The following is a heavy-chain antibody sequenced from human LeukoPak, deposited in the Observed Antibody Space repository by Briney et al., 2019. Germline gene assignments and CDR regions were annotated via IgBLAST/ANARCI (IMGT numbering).Heavy chain of an antibody. V-gene: IGHV1-2*02. CDR3: AREGYCSSTSCYYWFDP. D-gene: IGHD2-2*01. CDR1: GYTFTRYY. J-gene: IGHJ5*02. CDR2: INPNSGGT. Sequence: SVNVSCKACGYTFTRYYMHWVRQAAGQRLEWMGWINPNSGGTNYAQKFQGRVSMTRDTSISTAYMELSRLRSDDTAVYYCAREGYCSSTSCYYWFDPWGQGTLVTVSS.